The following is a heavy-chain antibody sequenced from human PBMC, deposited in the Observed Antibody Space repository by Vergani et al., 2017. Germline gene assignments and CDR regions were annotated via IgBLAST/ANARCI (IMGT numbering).Heavy chain of an antibody. CDR1: GYIFTDYY. D-gene: IGHD2-21*01. V-gene: IGHV1-2*02. J-gene: IGHJ6*03. CDR2: IDTKSGDT. CDR3: VRRTDGCRGAVCYSAPVYMDV. Sequence: QVQLVQSGSEVKKPGASMKVSCKASGYIFTDYYIHWVRQAPGQGPEWMGWIDTKSGDTSYAQQFQGRVTMTRVPSLRLAYMDLGRLTSDDSAVYYCVRRTDGCRGAVCYSAPVYMDVWGEGTTVTVSS.